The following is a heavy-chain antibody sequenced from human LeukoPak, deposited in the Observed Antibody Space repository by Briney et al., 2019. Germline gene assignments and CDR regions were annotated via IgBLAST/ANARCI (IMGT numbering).Heavy chain of an antibody. V-gene: IGHV4-4*07. CDR2: IYTSGST. CDR3: ARGVSDVGMAAAGRGYYFDY. D-gene: IGHD6-13*01. J-gene: IGHJ4*02. CDR1: GGSIGSYY. Sequence: SETLSLTCTVSGGSIGSYYWSWIRQPAGKGLEWIGRIYTSGSTNYNPSLKSRVTMSVDTSKNQFSLKLSSVTAADTAVYYCARGVSDVGMAAAGRGYYFDYWGQGTLVTVSS.